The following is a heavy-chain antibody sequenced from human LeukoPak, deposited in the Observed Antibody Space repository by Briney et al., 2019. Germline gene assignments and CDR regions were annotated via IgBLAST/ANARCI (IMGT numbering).Heavy chain of an antibody. CDR1: GFTFSSYA. D-gene: IGHD6-13*01. J-gene: IGHJ4*02. Sequence: GGSLRLSCAASGFTFSSYAMHWVRQAPGKGLEWVAVISYDGSNKYYADSVKDRFTISRDNSKNTLYLQMNSLRAEDTAVYYCARYAQQLLDYWGQGTLVTVSS. CDR3: ARYAQQLLDY. CDR2: ISYDGSNK. V-gene: IGHV3-30*04.